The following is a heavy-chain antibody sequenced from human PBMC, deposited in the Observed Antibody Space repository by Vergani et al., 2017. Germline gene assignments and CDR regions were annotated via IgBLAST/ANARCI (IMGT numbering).Heavy chain of an antibody. CDR3: ARDFWQGYGSGSYYTYYYGMDV. CDR2: TYYRSKWYN. V-gene: IGHV6-1*01. D-gene: IGHD3-10*01. Sequence: QVQLQQSGPGLVKPSQTLLLTCAISGDSVSSNSAAWNWIRQSPSRGLEWLGRTYYRSKWYNDYAVSVKSRITINPDTPKNQFSLKLSSVTAADTAVYYCARDFWQGYGSGSYYTYYYGMDVWGQGTTVTVSS. J-gene: IGHJ6*02. CDR1: GDSVSSNSAA.